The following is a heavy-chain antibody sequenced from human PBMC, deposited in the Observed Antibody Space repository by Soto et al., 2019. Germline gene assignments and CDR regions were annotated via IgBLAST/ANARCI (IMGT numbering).Heavy chain of an antibody. D-gene: IGHD6-13*01. CDR3: ARGDYSSSWYGFYYYGMDV. V-gene: IGHV4-34*01. Sequence: SETLSLTCAVYGGSFSGYYWSGIRQPPGKGLEWIGEINHSGSTNYNPSLKSRVTISVDKSKNQFSLKLSSVTAADTDVYYCARGDYSSSWYGFYYYGMDVWGQGTKVTVSS. CDR1: GGSFSGYY. CDR2: INHSGST. J-gene: IGHJ6*02.